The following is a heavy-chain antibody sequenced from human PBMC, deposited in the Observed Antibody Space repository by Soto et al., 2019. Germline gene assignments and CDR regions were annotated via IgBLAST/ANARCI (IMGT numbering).Heavy chain of an antibody. J-gene: IGHJ6*02. CDR3: STGYCSGGSCFANYYYYGMDV. CDR2: ISVYNGNT. CDR1: GYTFTSYG. D-gene: IGHD2-15*01. Sequence: QVQLVQSGAEVKKPGASVKVSCKASGYTFTSYGISWVRQAPGQGLGWMGWISVYNGNTNNAQKLEGRLTMTTDTSTSTAYMELRSLRSDDTAVYYCSTGYCSGGSCFANYYYYGMDVWGQGTTVTVSS. V-gene: IGHV1-18*04.